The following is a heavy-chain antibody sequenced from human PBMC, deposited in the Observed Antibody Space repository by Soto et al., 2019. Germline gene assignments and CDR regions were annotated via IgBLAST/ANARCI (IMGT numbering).Heavy chain of an antibody. J-gene: IGHJ5*02. CDR1: GYTFTSYA. V-gene: IGHV1-3*01. Sequence: GASVKVSCKASGYTFTSYAMNWVRQAPGQRLEWMGWINAGNGNTKYSQKFQGRVTITRDTSASTAYMELSSLRSEDTAVYYCARGVGSGSYYNQYNWFDPWGQGTLVTVSS. CDR2: INAGNGNT. CDR3: ARGVGSGSYYNQYNWFDP. D-gene: IGHD3-10*01.